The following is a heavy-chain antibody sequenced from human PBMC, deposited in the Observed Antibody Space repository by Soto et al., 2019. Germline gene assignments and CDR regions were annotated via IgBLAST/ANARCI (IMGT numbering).Heavy chain of an antibody. Sequence: QVQLVQSGAEVKKPGASVQVSCKASGYTFTSYGISWVRQAPGQGLEWMGWISAYNGNTNYAQKLQGRVTMTTDTSTSTAYMELRSLRSDDTAVYYCARVPKAGYYYDSSGYSHFDYWGQGTLVTVSS. V-gene: IGHV1-18*04. CDR2: ISAYNGNT. J-gene: IGHJ4*02. D-gene: IGHD3-22*01. CDR3: ARVPKAGYYYDSSGYSHFDY. CDR1: GYTFTSYG.